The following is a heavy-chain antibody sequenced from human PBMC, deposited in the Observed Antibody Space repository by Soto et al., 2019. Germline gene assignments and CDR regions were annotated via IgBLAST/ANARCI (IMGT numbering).Heavy chain of an antibody. CDR1: GGSFSGYY. Sequence: PSETLSLTCAVYGGSFSGYYWSWIRQPPGKGLEWIGEINHSGSTNYNPSLKSRVTISVDTSKNQFSLKLSSVTAADTAVYYCARGLLLWFGEFRFDPWGQGTLVT. CDR3: ARGLLLWFGEFRFDP. CDR2: INHSGST. V-gene: IGHV4-34*01. D-gene: IGHD3-10*01. J-gene: IGHJ5*02.